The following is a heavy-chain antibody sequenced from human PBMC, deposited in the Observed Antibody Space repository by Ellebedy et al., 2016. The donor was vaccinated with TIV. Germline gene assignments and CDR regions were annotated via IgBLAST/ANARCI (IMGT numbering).Heavy chain of an antibody. D-gene: IGHD6-13*01. V-gene: IGHV3-73*01. CDR1: GFSFSASV. CDR2: ISKAGSYAT. J-gene: IGHJ2*01. CDR3: TAIAAPEMGWYFDL. Sequence: PGGSLRLSCATSGFSFSASVVHWVRQASGKGLEWVGRISKAGSYATSHAASVRGRLTISRDDSKNTAYLQMNRLRPEDTAVYYCTAIAAPEMGWYFDLWGRGTLVTVSS.